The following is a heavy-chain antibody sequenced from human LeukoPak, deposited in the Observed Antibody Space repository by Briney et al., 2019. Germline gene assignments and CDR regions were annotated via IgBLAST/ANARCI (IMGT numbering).Heavy chain of an antibody. D-gene: IGHD3-3*01. CDR1: GGSISSYY. J-gene: IGHJ4*02. Sequence: SETLSLTCTVSGGSISSYYWSWIRQPPGKGLEWIGSIYYSGSTYYNPSLKSRVTISVDTSKNQFSLKLSSVTAADTAVYYCARHVLRFLEWLSYFDYWGQGTLVTVSS. V-gene: IGHV4-39*01. CDR3: ARHVLRFLEWLSYFDY. CDR2: IYYSGST.